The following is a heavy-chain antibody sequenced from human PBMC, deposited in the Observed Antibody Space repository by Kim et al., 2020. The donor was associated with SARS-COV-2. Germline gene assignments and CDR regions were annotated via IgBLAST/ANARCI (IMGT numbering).Heavy chain of an antibody. V-gene: IGHV4-39*01. Sequence: SETLSPTCTVSGGSISSSSYYWGWIRQPPGKGLEWIGSIYYSGSTYYNPSLKSRVTISVDTSKNQFSLKLSSVTAADTAVYYCARLSEYGDYDPFDYWGQGTLVTVSS. CDR1: GGSISSSSYY. J-gene: IGHJ4*02. CDR3: ARLSEYGDYDPFDY. D-gene: IGHD4-17*01. CDR2: IYYSGST.